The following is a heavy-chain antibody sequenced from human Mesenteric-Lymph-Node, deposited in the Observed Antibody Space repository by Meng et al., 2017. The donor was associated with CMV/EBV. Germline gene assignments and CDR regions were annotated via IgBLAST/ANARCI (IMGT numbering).Heavy chain of an antibody. V-gene: IGHV3-30*02. D-gene: IGHD2-2*01. CDR2: IRYDGSNK. CDR1: GFTFSSYG. Sequence: GESPKISGAASGFTFSSYGMHWVRQAPGKGLEWVAFIRYDGSNKYYADSVKGRFTISRDNAKNTLYLQMNSLRAEDTAVYYCHLPAASDYYYGMDVWGQGTTVTVSS. CDR3: HLPAASDYYYGMDV. J-gene: IGHJ6*02.